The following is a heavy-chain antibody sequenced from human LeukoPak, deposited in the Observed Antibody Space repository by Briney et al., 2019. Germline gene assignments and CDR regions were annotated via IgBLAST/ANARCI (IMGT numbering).Heavy chain of an antibody. Sequence: SETLSLTCTVSGDSVNTNNFYWGWIRQPPGKGLEYIGSIYYGGSTYYNPSLKSRVTISIDTSKNQFSLKLTSVTAADTAVYYCARGQRGYIVVVPAGEDAFDIWGQGTMVTVSS. V-gene: IGHV4-39*07. J-gene: IGHJ3*02. D-gene: IGHD2-2*01. CDR3: ARGQRGYIVVVPAGEDAFDI. CDR1: GDSVNTNNFY. CDR2: IYYGGST.